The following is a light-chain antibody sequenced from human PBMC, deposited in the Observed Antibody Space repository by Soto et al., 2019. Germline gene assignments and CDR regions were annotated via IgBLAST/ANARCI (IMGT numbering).Light chain of an antibody. CDR2: DAS. J-gene: IGKJ1*01. CDR1: QSFSSY. CDR3: QQRSNWPPT. V-gene: IGKV3-11*01. Sequence: EIVLTQSPATRSLSPGERATPSCRASQSFSSYLACYQQKPGQAPRLLIYDASNRATGIPARFSGSGSGTDFTLTISSLEPEDFAVYYCQQRSNWPPTFGQGTKVEIK.